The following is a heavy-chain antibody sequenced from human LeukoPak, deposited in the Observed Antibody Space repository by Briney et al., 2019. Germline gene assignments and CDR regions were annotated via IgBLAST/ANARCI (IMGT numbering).Heavy chain of an antibody. D-gene: IGHD3-3*01. CDR1: GFTFSSYS. J-gene: IGHJ4*02. Sequence: PGGSLRLSCAASGFTFSSYSMNWVRQPPGKGLEWIGEINHSGSTNYNPSLKSRVTISVDTSKNQFSLKLSSVTAADTAVYYCARVRYYDFWSGYYNYWGQGTLVTVSS. CDR3: ARVRYYDFWSGYYNY. CDR2: INHSGST. V-gene: IGHV4-34*01.